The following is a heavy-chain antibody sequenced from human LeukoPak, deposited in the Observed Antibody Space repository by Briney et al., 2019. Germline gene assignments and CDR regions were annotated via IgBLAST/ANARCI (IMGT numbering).Heavy chain of an antibody. CDR2: IKTKSDGGTT. J-gene: IGHJ4*02. V-gene: IGHV3-15*01. CDR3: TADMPASSRAADY. Sequence: PGGSLRLSCAASGFTFSDAWMSWVRQAPGMGLEWVGRIKTKSDGGTTDYAAPVKGRFTISRDDSKTTLYLQINSLKTEDTAVYSCTADMPASSRAADYWGQGTLVTVSS. CDR1: GFTFSDAW. D-gene: IGHD2-15*01.